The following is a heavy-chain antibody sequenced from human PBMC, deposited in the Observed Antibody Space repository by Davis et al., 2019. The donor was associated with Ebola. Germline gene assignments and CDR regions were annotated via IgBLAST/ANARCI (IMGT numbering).Heavy chain of an antibody. D-gene: IGHD5-18*01. CDR1: GFTFSSYG. CDR2: ISGSGDNT. J-gene: IGHJ4*02. CDR3: AKDLFSTAMVSPLDY. V-gene: IGHV3-23*01. Sequence: GGSLRLSCGTSGFTFSSYGMNWVRQAPGKGLEWVSYISGSGDNTYYADSVKGRFTISRDNSKSTVYLQMNSLRADDTAVYYCAKDLFSTAMVSPLDYWGQGTLVTVSS.